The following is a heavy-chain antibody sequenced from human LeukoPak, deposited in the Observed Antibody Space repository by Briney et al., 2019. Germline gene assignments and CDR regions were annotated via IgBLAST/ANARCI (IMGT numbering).Heavy chain of an antibody. D-gene: IGHD7-27*01. CDR2: VNPNTGNT. CDR1: GYTFTSYD. J-gene: IGHJ3*02. V-gene: IGHV1-8*01. Sequence: ASVKVSCKSSGYTFTSYDINWVRQATGQGLEWMGWVNPNTGNTGYAQKFQGRVTMTRNTSISTAYMELSSLRSEDTAVYYCARAWVISRLGDAFDIWGQGTMVTVSS. CDR3: ARAWVISRLGDAFDI.